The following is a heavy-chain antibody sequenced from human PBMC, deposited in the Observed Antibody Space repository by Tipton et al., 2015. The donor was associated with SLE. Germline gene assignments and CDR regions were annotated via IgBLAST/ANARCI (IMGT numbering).Heavy chain of an antibody. CDR3: AYSAYYDFWSGYYIFDY. CDR1: GFTFSSYS. Sequence: SLRLSCAASGFTFSSYSMNWVRQAPGKGLEWVSFISSSSSYIYYADSVKGRFTISRDNAKNSLYLQMNSLRAEDTAVYYCAYSAYYDFWSGYYIFDYWGQGTLVTVSS. D-gene: IGHD3-3*01. CDR2: ISSSSSYI. V-gene: IGHV3-21*03. J-gene: IGHJ4*02.